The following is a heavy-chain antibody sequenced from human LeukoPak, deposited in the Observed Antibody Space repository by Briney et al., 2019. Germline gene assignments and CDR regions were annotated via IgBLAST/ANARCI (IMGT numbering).Heavy chain of an antibody. V-gene: IGHV4-39*07. D-gene: IGHD3-10*01. J-gene: IGHJ4*02. CDR1: GGSINSSNYN. CDR2: VYYSGLT. CDR3: ARVAYGSGSRLIDC. Sequence: SETLSLTCTVSGGSINSSNYNWGWIRQPPRRGPEWLASVYYSGLTYYNSSLKSRVSISVDTSKNQFSLKLRSVTAADTAVYYCARVAYGSGSRLIDCWGQGTLVTVSS.